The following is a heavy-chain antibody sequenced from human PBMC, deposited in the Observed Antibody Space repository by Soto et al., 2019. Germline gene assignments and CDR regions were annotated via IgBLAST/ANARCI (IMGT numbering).Heavy chain of an antibody. CDR3: AKSRGRGDGSSWHRDYYYYGRDV. Sequence: PGGSLRLSCAASGFTFDDYAMHWVRQAPGKGLEWVSGISWNSGSIGYADSVKGRFTISRDNAKNSLYLQMNSLRAEDTALYYCAKSRGRGDGSSWHRDYYYYGRDVWGQGTTGTVSS. CDR2: ISWNSGSI. J-gene: IGHJ6*02. D-gene: IGHD6-13*01. CDR1: GFTFDDYA. V-gene: IGHV3-9*01.